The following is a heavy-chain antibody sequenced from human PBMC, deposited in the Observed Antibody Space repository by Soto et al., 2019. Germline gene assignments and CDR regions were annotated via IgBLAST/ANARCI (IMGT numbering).Heavy chain of an antibody. Sequence: SGTLSLTCTVSGGPLSISTYYLGWIPQPPGKGLEWIGSVYYSGSTYYNPSLKSRVTISVDTSKNQFSLKLSSVTAADTAVYYCARHGQLYNSGWYLNWFDPWGQGTLVTVSS. CDR1: GGPLSISTYY. J-gene: IGHJ5*02. D-gene: IGHD6-19*01. CDR3: ARHGQLYNSGWYLNWFDP. CDR2: VYYSGST. V-gene: IGHV4-39*01.